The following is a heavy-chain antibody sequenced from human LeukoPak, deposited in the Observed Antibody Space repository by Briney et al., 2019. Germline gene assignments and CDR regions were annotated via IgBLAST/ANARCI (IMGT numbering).Heavy chain of an antibody. CDR3: TKELHVAVAVADYYYFYMDV. J-gene: IGHJ6*03. CDR1: GFAFSSFA. CDR2: NGGGNTT. D-gene: IGHD6-19*01. Sequence: SGGSLRLSCAASGFAFSSFAMGWVRQSPGKGLEWLSNGGGNTTFYADSLKGRFTISRDNSKNTLYLHMDSLRPDDTAIYYCTKELHVAVAVADYYYFYMDVWGRGTAATVSS. V-gene: IGHV3-23*01.